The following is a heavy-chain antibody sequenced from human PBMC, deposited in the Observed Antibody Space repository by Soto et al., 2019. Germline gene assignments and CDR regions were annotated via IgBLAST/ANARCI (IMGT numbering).Heavy chain of an antibody. Sequence: SEILSLTWTVSGGSISSSSYYWGWIRQPPGKGLEWIGSIYYSGSTYYNPSLKSRVTISVDTSKNQFSLKLSSVTAADTAVYSCARDGSARPYAFDIWGQGTMVTVSS. D-gene: IGHD6-6*01. CDR2: IYYSGST. J-gene: IGHJ3*02. V-gene: IGHV4-39*07. CDR3: ARDGSARPYAFDI. CDR1: GGSISSSSYY.